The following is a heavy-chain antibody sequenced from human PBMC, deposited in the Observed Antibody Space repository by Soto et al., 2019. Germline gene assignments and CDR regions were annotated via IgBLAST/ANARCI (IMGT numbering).Heavy chain of an antibody. J-gene: IGHJ6*02. CDR3: ARYGGYCISTSCYGPLYYYGMDV. CDR2: ISGSGGST. V-gene: IGHV3-23*01. Sequence: PGGSLRLSCAASGFTFSSYAMSWVRQAPGKGLEWVSAISGSGGSTYYADSVKGRFTISRDNSKNTLYLQMNSLRAEDTAVYYCARYGGYCISTSCYGPLYYYGMDVWGQGTTVTSP. D-gene: IGHD2-2*01. CDR1: GFTFSSYA.